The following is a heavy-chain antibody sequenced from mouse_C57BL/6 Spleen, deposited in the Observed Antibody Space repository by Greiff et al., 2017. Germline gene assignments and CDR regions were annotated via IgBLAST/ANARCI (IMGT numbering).Heavy chain of an antibody. CDR2: IDPSDSYT. V-gene: IGHV1-69*01. CDR1: GYTFTSYW. CDR3: ARSNDYHWYFDV. D-gene: IGHD2-4*01. J-gene: IGHJ1*03. Sequence: QVQLKQPGAELVMPGASVKLSCKASGYTFTSYWMHWVKQRPGQGLEWIGEIDPSDSYTNYNQKFKGKSTLTVDKSSSTAYMQLSSLTSEDSAVYYCARSNDYHWYFDVWGTGTTVTVSS.